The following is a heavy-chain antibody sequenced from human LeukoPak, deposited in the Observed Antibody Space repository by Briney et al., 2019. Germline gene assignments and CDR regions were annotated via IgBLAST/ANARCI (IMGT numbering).Heavy chain of an antibody. Sequence: PGGSLRLSCAASGFTFSSYRMSWVRQAPGKGLEWVANIKQDGSEKYYVDSVKGRFTISRDNAKNSLYLQMNSLRAEDTAVYYRARDQDYDSSGYYSSFDYWGQGTLVTVSS. D-gene: IGHD3-22*01. CDR1: GFTFSSYR. V-gene: IGHV3-7*04. J-gene: IGHJ4*02. CDR2: IKQDGSEK. CDR3: ARDQDYDSSGYYSSFDY.